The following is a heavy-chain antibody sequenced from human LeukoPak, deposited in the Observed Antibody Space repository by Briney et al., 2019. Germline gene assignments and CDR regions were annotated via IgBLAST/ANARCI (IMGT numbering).Heavy chain of an antibody. CDR3: AKDAAYYGSGSYQVEDY. J-gene: IGHJ4*02. D-gene: IGHD3-10*01. CDR2: ISYDGSNK. Sequence: PGRSLRLSCAASGFTFSSYGMHWVRQAPGKGLEWVAVISYDGSNKYYADSVKGRFTISRDNSKNTLYLQMNSLRAEDTAVYYCAKDAAYYGSGSYQVEDYWGQGTLVTVSS. V-gene: IGHV3-30*18. CDR1: GFTFSSYG.